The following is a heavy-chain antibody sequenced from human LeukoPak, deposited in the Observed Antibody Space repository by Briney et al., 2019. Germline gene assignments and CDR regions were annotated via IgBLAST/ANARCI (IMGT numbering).Heavy chain of an antibody. J-gene: IGHJ3*02. CDR3: ARGYGDYDAFDI. Sequence: QPQLQESGSGLVKPSQTLSLTCAVSGGSISSGGYSWSWIRQPPGKGLQWIGYIYHSGSTYYNPSFKSRVTISVDRSKNQFSLKLSSVTAADTAVYYCARGYGDYDAFDIWGQGTMVTVSS. CDR2: IYHSGST. V-gene: IGHV4-30-2*01. CDR1: GGSISSGGYS. D-gene: IGHD4-17*01.